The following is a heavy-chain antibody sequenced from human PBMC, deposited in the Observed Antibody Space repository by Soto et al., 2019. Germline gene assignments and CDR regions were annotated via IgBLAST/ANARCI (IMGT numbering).Heavy chain of an antibody. CDR1: GFSFGDYA. CDR3: ARDRPSPYCSSTSCSSYFDY. D-gene: IGHD2-2*01. V-gene: IGHV3-23*01. J-gene: IGHJ4*02. CDR2: ISNTGGNT. Sequence: LRLSCVASGFSFGDYAMSWVRQAPGKGLEWVSAISNTGGNTYYADSVKGRFTISRDNSKNTLYVQMNSLTAEDTAVYYCARDRPSPYCSSTSCSSYFDYWGQGTLVTVSS.